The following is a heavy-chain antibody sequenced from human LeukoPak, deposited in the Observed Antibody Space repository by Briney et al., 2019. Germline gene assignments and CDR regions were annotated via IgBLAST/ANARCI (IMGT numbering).Heavy chain of an antibody. CDR3: ARVASSSWDEDDDY. CDR2: IYYSGST. J-gene: IGHJ4*02. D-gene: IGHD6-13*01. V-gene: IGHV4-39*07. CDR1: GGSISSSSYY. Sequence: SQTLSLTCTVSGGSISSSSYYWGWIRQPPGKGLEWIGSIYYSGSTYYNPSLKSRVTISVDTSKNQFSLKLSSVTAADTAVYYCARVASSSWDEDDDYWGQGTLVTVSS.